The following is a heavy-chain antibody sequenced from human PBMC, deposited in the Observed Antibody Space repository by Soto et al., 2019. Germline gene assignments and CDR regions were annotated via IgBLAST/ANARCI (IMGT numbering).Heavy chain of an antibody. CDR2: MNPNSGNT. V-gene: IGHV1-8*01. Sequence: QVQLVQSGAEVKKPGASVKVSCKASGYTFTSYDITWVRQATGQGLEWMGWMNPNSGNTGYAQKFQGRVTMTRNSSISTAYMELGSLRSEDTAVYKWGREKSGYGLWPWGQGTLVTVSS. CDR3: GREKSGYGLWP. CDR1: GYTFTSYD. J-gene: IGHJ5*02. D-gene: IGHD6-25*01.